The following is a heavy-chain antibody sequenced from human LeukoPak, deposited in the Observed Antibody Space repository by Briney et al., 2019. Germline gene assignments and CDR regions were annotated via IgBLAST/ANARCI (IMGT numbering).Heavy chain of an antibody. Sequence: SETLSLTCTVSGGSISSYYWSWIRQPPGKGLEWIGYIYYSGSTNYNPSLKSRVTISVDTSKNQFSLKLSSVTAADTAVYYCARFSYGGNDYWGQGTLVTVSS. V-gene: IGHV4-59*08. CDR1: GGSISSYY. J-gene: IGHJ4*02. D-gene: IGHD4-23*01. CDR2: IYYSGST. CDR3: ARFSYGGNDY.